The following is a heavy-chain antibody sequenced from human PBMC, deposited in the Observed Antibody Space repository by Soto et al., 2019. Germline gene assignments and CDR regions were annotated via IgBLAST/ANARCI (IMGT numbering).Heavy chain of an antibody. D-gene: IGHD6-13*01. Sequence: QVQLVQSGAEVKKPGASVKVSCKASGYTFSSYGISWVRQAPGQGREGMGWISAYSGNTNYAQNLQGRVTMTTDTSTSTAYVELRSLRSDDTALYYCARDWVVAAGKGTFDYWGQGTLVTVSS. CDR3: ARDWVVAAGKGTFDY. CDR2: ISAYSGNT. CDR1: GYTFSSYG. V-gene: IGHV1-18*04. J-gene: IGHJ4*02.